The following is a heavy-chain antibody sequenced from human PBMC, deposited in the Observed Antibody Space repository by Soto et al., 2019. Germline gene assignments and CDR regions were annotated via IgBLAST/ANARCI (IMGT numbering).Heavy chain of an antibody. D-gene: IGHD4-4*01. J-gene: IGHJ4*02. CDR3: ARSPSWETTVTPYYFDY. Sequence: QVQLVQSGAEVKKPGASVKVSCKASRYTFISYDINWVRQATGQGLEWMGWMNPKSANTGYAQNFQGRVTMTRNTSLSTAYREPSSLRSEDTAVYYCARSPSWETTVTPYYFDYWGQGTLVTVSS. V-gene: IGHV1-8*01. CDR2: MNPKSANT. CDR1: RYTFISYD.